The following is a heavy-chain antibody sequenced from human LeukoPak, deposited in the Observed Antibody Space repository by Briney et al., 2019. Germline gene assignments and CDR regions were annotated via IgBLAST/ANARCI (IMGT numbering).Heavy chain of an antibody. J-gene: IGHJ3*02. CDR2: IYHSGST. CDR3: ARTSIAARRANVFDI. D-gene: IGHD6-6*01. V-gene: IGHV4-30-2*01. Sequence: SQTLSLTCAVSGGSISSGGYSWSWIRQPPGKGLEGIGYIYHSGSTYYNPSLKIRVTISVDRSKNQFSLKLSSVTAADTAVYYCARTSIAARRANVFDIWGQGTMVTVSS. CDR1: GGSISSGGYS.